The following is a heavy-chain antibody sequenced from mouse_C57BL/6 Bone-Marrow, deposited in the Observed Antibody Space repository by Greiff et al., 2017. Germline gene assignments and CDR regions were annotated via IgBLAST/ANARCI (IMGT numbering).Heavy chain of an antibody. CDR1: GYAFTNYL. CDR2: INPGSGGT. J-gene: IGHJ3*01. V-gene: IGHV1-54*01. Sequence: QVQLQQSGAELVRPGTSVKVSCKASGYAFTNYLIEWVKQRTGQGLEWIGVINPGSGGTNYNEKFKGKATLTADKSYSTAYMQLGSLTSEYSAVYFYARHSYGSSPWFACWGQRTLVTVS. D-gene: IGHD1-1*01. CDR3: ARHSYGSSPWFAC.